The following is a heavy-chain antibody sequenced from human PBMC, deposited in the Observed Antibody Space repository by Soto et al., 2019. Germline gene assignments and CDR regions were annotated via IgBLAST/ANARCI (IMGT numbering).Heavy chain of an antibody. Sequence: QVQLQESGPGLVKPSQTLSLTCTVSGGSISSGGYYWSWIRQHPGKGLAWIGYTYYSGTTYYNPSLKSRVSISVELSKNQFSLKLSSVTAADTAVYYCARTSSISISAVVKYYYYYYDMDVWGQGTTVTVSS. J-gene: IGHJ6*02. CDR1: GGSISSGGYY. D-gene: IGHD3-3*01. CDR2: TYYSGTT. V-gene: IGHV4-31*03. CDR3: ARTSSISISAVVKYYYYYYDMDV.